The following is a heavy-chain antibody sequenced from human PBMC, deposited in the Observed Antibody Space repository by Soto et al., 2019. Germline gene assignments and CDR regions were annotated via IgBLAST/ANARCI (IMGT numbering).Heavy chain of an antibody. Sequence: SGKVSCKXSGDTFSSYAISWVRRAPGKGLEWMGKIIPTFGRTNYAQKFQGRLTISADDSTSTAYVELSSLLSEHTAVHYCATHPLSSIAMDVWGQGTTVTVS. CDR2: IIPTFGRT. J-gene: IGHJ6*02. D-gene: IGHD3-10*02. CDR1: GDTFSSYA. V-gene: IGHV1-69*13. CDR3: ATHPLSSIAMDV.